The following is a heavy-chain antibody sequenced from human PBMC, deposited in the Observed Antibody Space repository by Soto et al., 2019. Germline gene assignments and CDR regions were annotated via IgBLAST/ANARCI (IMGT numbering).Heavy chain of an antibody. V-gene: IGHV4-30-4*01. CDR3: ARDHPHSYGIYYFDY. D-gene: IGHD5-18*01. Sequence: SQTMSLTCTVSGGSSRSVGYYRSWNHQPPGKGLEWIGYIYYSGSTYYNPSLKSRVTISVDTSKNQFSLKLTSVTAADTAVYYCARDHPHSYGIYYFDYWGQGTLVTVSS. CDR1: GGSSRSVGYY. CDR2: IYYSGST. J-gene: IGHJ4*02.